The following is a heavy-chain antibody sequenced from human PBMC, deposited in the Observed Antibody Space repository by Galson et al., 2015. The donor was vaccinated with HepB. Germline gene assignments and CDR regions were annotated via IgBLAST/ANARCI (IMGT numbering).Heavy chain of an antibody. CDR2: ISAYNGNT. Sequence: SVKVSCKASGYIFTSYGISWVRQAPGQGLEWMGWISAYNGNTNYAQKLQGRVTVTTDTSTSTGYMEVRSLRSDDTAVYYCARDSPWLTRGEADFDYWGQGTLVTVSS. CDR1: GYIFTSYG. J-gene: IGHJ4*02. V-gene: IGHV1-18*04. D-gene: IGHD3-10*01. CDR3: ARDSPWLTRGEADFDY.